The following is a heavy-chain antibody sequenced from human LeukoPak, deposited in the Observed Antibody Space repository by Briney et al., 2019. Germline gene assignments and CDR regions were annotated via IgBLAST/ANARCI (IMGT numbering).Heavy chain of an antibody. D-gene: IGHD3-10*01. Sequence: MSSGTLSLTCAVSGYSITSSSWWGWIRQPPGKGLEWIGYIYHSGTTYYNPSLQSRVTMSVDTSKNQFSLKLSSVTAVDTAVYYCARKENVYYYFDYWGQGTLVTVSS. CDR2: IYHSGTT. CDR3: ARKENVYYYFDY. J-gene: IGHJ4*02. CDR1: GYSITSSSW. V-gene: IGHV4-28*01.